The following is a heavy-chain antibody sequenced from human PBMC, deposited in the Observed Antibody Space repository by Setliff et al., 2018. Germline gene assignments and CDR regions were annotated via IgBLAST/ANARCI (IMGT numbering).Heavy chain of an antibody. J-gene: IGHJ4*02. CDR1: GGSISNDTFY. V-gene: IGHV4-39*07. D-gene: IGHD6-6*01. Sequence: PSETLSLTCTVSGGSISNDTFYWGWIRQPPGKGLEWIGSINYYGSIFHDGTTHSTHYNPSLKSRVTISIDTPKNQFSLELTSVTAADAAVYYCARGRNIAARLFDSWGQGTRVTVSS. CDR3: ARGRNIAARLFDS. CDR2: INYYGSIFHDGTTHST.